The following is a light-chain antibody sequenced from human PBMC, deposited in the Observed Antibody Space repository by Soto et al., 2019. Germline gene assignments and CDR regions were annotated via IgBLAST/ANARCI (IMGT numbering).Light chain of an antibody. CDR2: DVS. V-gene: IGLV2-14*01. CDR1: SSDVGAYNH. Sequence: QSALTQPASVSGSPGQSITISCTGTSSDVGAYNHVSWYQQHPGKVPKLMIFDVSNRPSGVSNRFSGSKSGNTASLTISGVQAEDEADYYCSSYTSSTTDVFGNGTKLTVL. CDR3: SSYTSSTTDV. J-gene: IGLJ1*01.